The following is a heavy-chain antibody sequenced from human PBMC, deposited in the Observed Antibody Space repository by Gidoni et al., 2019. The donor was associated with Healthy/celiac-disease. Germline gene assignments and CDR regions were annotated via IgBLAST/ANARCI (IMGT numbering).Heavy chain of an antibody. V-gene: IGHV1-69*04. D-gene: IGHD3-9*01. Sequence: QLVQSGAEVKKHGSSVKVSCKASGGTFSSYAISWVRQAPGQGLEWMGRIIPILGIANYAQKFQGRVTITADKSTSTAYMELSSLRSEDTAVYYCARDPYDILTGYYFEDLDYLGQGTLVTVSS. J-gene: IGHJ4*02. CDR3: ARDPYDILTGYYFEDLDY. CDR1: GGTFSSYA. CDR2: IIPILGIA.